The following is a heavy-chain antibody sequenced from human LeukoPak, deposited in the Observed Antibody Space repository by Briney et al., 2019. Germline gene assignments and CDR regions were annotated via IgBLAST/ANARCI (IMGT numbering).Heavy chain of an antibody. CDR1: GYTFTSYG. Sequence: ASVKVSCKASGYTFTSYGISWVRQPPGQGLEWMGWISAYNGNTNYAQKLQGRVTMTTHPSTRTAYMGLSSLRSDDPGVYFRARIGEDGYNSWGQGTLVTVSS. CDR3: ARIGEDGYNS. V-gene: IGHV1-18*01. J-gene: IGHJ4*02. D-gene: IGHD5-24*01. CDR2: ISAYNGNT.